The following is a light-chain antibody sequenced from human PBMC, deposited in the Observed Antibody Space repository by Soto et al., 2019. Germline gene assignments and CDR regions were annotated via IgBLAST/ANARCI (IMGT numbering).Light chain of an antibody. J-gene: IGLJ2*01. V-gene: IGLV2-14*01. CDR1: SSDVGGYNY. Sequence: QSALTHPASVSGYPGQSITISCTGTSSDVGGYNYVSWYQQHPGKAPKLMIYDVSNRPSGVSNRFSGSKSGNTASLTISGLQAEDEADYYCSSYTSSTVVFGGGTKLTVL. CDR2: DVS. CDR3: SSYTSSTVV.